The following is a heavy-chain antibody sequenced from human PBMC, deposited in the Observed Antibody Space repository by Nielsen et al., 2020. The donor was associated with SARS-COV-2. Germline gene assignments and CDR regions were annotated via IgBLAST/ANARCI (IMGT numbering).Heavy chain of an antibody. CDR3: TRDPGYYHGMDV. Sequence: TLSLTCVISGDSVSSSSVAWNWIRQSPSRGLEWLGRIYYRSKWFYEYATFVRSRITIDPDTSKNHFSLHLNSVTSEDTAMYYCTRDPGYYHGMDVWGQGTTVTVSS. CDR1: GDSVSSSSVA. J-gene: IGHJ6*02. V-gene: IGHV6-1*01. CDR2: IYYRSKWFY.